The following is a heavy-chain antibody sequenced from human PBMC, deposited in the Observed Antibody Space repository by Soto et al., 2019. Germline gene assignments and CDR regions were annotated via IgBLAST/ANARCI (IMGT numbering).Heavy chain of an antibody. D-gene: IGHD6-19*01. CDR2: IYYGGST. J-gene: IGHJ4*02. CDR1: GGSISSYY. V-gene: IGHV4-39*01. Sequence: PSETLSLTCTVSGGSISSYYWGWIRQPPGKGLEWIGSIYYGGSTYYNPSLKSRVTISVDTSKNQFSLKLSSVTAADTAVYYCARQSSGFYYYFDYWGQGTLVTVSS. CDR3: ARQSSGFYYYFDY.